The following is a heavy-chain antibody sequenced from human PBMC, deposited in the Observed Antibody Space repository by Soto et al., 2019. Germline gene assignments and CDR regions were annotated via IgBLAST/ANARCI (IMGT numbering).Heavy chain of an antibody. V-gene: IGHV1-46*01. CDR1: GYTFTSYY. CDR2: INPSGGST. CDR3: ARDSLVVLGPIYYYYGMDV. Sequence: ASVKVSCKASGYTFTSYYMHWVRQAPGQGLEWMGIINPSGGSTSYAQKFQGRVTMTRDTSTSTVYMELSSLRSEDTAVYYCARDSLVVLGPIYYYYGMDVWGQGTTVTVSS. J-gene: IGHJ6*02. D-gene: IGHD2-2*01.